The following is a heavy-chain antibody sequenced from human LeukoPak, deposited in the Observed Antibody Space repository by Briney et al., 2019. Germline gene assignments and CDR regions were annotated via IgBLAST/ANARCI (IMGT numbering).Heavy chain of an antibody. J-gene: IGHJ4*02. CDR2: FDPEDGET. D-gene: IGHD3-22*01. V-gene: IGHV1-24*01. CDR3: ATDPDITMIVPGY. Sequence: ASVKVSCKVSGYTLTELSMHWVRQAPGKGLEWMGGFDPEDGETIYAQKFQGRVTMNEDTSTDTAYMELSSLRSEDTAVYYCATDPDITMIVPGYWGQGTLVTVSS. CDR1: GYTLTELS.